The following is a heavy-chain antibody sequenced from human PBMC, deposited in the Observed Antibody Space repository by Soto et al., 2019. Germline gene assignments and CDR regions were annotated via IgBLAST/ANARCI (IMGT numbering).Heavy chain of an antibody. CDR3: ARDLHTAMDTEAYGYYYGMGV. J-gene: IGHJ6*02. CDR2: IYSGGST. V-gene: IGHV3-53*02. D-gene: IGHD5-18*01. Sequence: DVQLVETGGGLIQPGGSLRLSCVASGFTVRSSYMSWVRQAPGKGLEWVSIIYSGGSTYYADYVKGRCTISRDNSENTVYLQMSSLRADDTAVYYCARDLHTAMDTEAYGYYYGMGVWGQGTTVTVSS. CDR1: GFTVRSSY.